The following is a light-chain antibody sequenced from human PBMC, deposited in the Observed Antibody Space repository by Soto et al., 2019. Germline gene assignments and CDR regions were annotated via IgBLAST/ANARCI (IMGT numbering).Light chain of an antibody. V-gene: IGKV2-28*01. CDR2: MGS. CDR1: QSLLHTNGYNY. Sequence: DIVMTQSPLYLPVTPGEPASISCISSQSLLHTNGYNYLDWYLQKPGQSPQLLICMGSDRGSWVTDRFSGNGSGTDFTLNISRVEAEDVGVYYRMRALQTPPAFGQGTKVEIK. CDR3: MRALQTPPA. J-gene: IGKJ1*01.